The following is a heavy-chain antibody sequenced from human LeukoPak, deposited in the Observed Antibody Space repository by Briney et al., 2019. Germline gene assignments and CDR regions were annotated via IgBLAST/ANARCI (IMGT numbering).Heavy chain of an antibody. CDR1: GFTFSSYG. V-gene: IGHV3-33*01. D-gene: IGHD4-17*01. Sequence: GGSLRLSCAASGFTFSSYGMHWVRQAPGKGLEWVAVIWYDGSNKYYADSVKGRFTISRDNSKNTLYLQMNSLRAEDTAVYYCARYGPDYGAIFDYWGQGTLVTVSS. CDR3: ARYGPDYGAIFDY. CDR2: IWYDGSNK. J-gene: IGHJ4*02.